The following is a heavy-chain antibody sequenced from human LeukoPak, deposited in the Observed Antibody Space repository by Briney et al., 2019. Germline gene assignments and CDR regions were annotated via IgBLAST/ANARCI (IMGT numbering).Heavy chain of an antibody. D-gene: IGHD6-13*01. V-gene: IGHV3-23*01. CDR3: AKVPLIAAPKHFDY. Sequence: GGSLRLSCAASGFTFSNYAMSWVRQAPGKGLEWVSAISGSGGSTYYTDSVRGRFTISRDNSKNTLYLQMNSLRAEDTAVYYCAKVPLIAAPKHFDYWGQGTLVTVSS. CDR1: GFTFSNYA. J-gene: IGHJ4*02. CDR2: ISGSGGST.